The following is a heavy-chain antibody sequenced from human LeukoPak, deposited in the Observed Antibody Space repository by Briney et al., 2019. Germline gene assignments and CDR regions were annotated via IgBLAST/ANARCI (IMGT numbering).Heavy chain of an antibody. Sequence: ASVKVSCKASGGTFSSYAISWVRQAPGQGLEWMGLINPDGGSTAYAHRFQGRVIMTRDTSTSTAYMDLSSLRSEDTAVYHCARAPRNSSTMLDSWGQGTLVTVSS. CDR1: GGTFSSYA. V-gene: IGHV1-8*02. D-gene: IGHD6-13*01. J-gene: IGHJ5*01. CDR2: INPDGGST. CDR3: ARAPRNSSTMLDS.